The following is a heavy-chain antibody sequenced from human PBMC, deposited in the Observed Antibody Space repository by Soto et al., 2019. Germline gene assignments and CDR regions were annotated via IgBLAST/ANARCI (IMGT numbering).Heavy chain of an antibody. D-gene: IGHD6-13*01. CDR2: ISYDGSNK. V-gene: IGHV3-30*18. J-gene: IGHJ5*02. Sequence: PGGSLRLSCAASGFTFSSYGMHWVRQAPGKGLEWVAVISYDGSNKYYADSVKGRFTISRDNSKNTLYLQMNSLRAEDTAVYYCAKDLHRIAAAPNWFDPWGQGTLVTVSS. CDR1: GFTFSSYG. CDR3: AKDLHRIAAAPNWFDP.